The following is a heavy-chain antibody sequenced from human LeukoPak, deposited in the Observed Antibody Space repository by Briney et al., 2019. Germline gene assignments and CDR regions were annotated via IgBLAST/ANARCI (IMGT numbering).Heavy chain of an antibody. CDR1: GFTFSSYG. CDR2: ISYDGSNK. D-gene: IGHD6-19*01. Sequence: GRSLRLSCAASGFTFSSYGMHWVRQAPGKGLEWVAVISYDGSNKYYADSVKGRFTISRDNSKNTLYLQMNSLRAEDTAVYYCARGRAWLVRAGTIDYWGQGTLVTVSS. CDR3: ARGRAWLVRAGTIDY. V-gene: IGHV3-30*04. J-gene: IGHJ4*02.